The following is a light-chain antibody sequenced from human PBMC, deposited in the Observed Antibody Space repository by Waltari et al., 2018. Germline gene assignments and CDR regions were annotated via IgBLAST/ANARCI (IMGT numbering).Light chain of an antibody. CDR3: AAWDDSLNGVV. V-gene: IGLV1-44*01. Sequence: QSVLPQPPSASGTPGQRVTLSCSGSSSNIGSNTVTWYQQPPGTAPKLLIYSNNQRPSGVPDRFSGSKSGTSASLAISGLQSEDEADYYCAAWDDSLNGVVFGGGTKLTVL. CDR2: SNN. J-gene: IGLJ2*01. CDR1: SSNIGSNT.